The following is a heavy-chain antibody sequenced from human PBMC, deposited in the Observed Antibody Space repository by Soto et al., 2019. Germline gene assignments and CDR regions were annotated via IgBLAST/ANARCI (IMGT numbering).Heavy chain of an antibody. V-gene: IGHV4-4*07. CDR1: GGSISSHY. Sequence: QVQLQESGPGLVKPSETLSLTCTVSGGSISSHYWSWIRQPAGKGLEWNGRIYLSGNTKLNPSLKNRVIMAVDASRTQFSQYVKSVTAADTAVYYCAKELKPYNSGWYFTLSGGQGTLVTVSS. CDR2: IYLSGNT. D-gene: IGHD6-19*01. J-gene: IGHJ4*02. CDR3: AKELKPYNSGWYFTLS.